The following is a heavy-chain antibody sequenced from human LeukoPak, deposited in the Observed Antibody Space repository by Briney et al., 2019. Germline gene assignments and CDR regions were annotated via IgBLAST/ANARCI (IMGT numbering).Heavy chain of an antibody. Sequence: SETLSLTCTVSGGSISRYYWSWLRQPAGKGLEWIGRIYTSGRANYNHYLKSRVTMSVDTSKNQFSLKLSCVTAADTAVYYCTRIATGWGSTFDIWGQGTMVTVSS. CDR2: IYTSGRA. V-gene: IGHV4-4*07. D-gene: IGHD1-14*01. CDR3: TRIATGWGSTFDI. J-gene: IGHJ3*02. CDR1: GGSISRYY.